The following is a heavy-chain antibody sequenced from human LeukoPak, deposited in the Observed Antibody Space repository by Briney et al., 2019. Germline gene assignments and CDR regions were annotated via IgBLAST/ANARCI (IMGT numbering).Heavy chain of an antibody. V-gene: IGHV3-48*03. CDR1: GFTFSSYE. D-gene: IGHD3-10*01. J-gene: IGHJ5*02. CDR3: ARDREYYYGSGSPMTS. Sequence: GGSLRLSCAASGFTFSSYEMHWVRQAPGKGLEWVSYISSSGSTIYYADSVKGRFTISRDNAKNSLYLQMNSLRAEDTAVYYCARDREYYYGSGSPMTSWGQGALVTVSS. CDR2: ISSSGSTI.